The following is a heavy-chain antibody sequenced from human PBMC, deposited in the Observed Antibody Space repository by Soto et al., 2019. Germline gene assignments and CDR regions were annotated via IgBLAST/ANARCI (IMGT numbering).Heavy chain of an antibody. CDR2: IIPFFGTP. V-gene: IGHV1-69*06. CDR1: GFTFSSYA. CDR3: ARDKGAYYSHFVS. J-gene: IGHJ4*02. D-gene: IGHD3-22*01. Sequence: GASVKVSCKAPGFTFSSYAISWVRQAPGQGLEWMGGIIPFFGTPNYAQRFQGRLTITADRSTSTTYMELSSLRPEDTALYYCARDKGAYYSHFVSWGQGTLVTVSS.